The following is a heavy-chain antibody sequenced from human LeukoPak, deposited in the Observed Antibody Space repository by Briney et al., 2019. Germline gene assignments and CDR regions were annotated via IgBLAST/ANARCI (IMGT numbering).Heavy chain of an antibody. D-gene: IGHD2-2*01. CDR3: ARGDCSATSCYYFDY. V-gene: IGHV3-11*04. CDR1: GFSFSGHY. J-gene: IGHJ4*02. Sequence: GGSLRLSCAASGFSFSGHYMSWIRQAPGKGLEWVSYISSTITTIYYADSVKGRFTISRDNAENSLYLQMSSLRAEDTAVYYCARGDCSATSCYYFDYWGQGTLVTVSS. CDR2: ISSTITTI.